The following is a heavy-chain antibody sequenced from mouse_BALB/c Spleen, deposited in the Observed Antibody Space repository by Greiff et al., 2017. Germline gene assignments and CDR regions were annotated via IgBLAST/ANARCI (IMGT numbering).Heavy chain of an antibody. J-gene: IGHJ4*01. CDR2: IYPGSGNT. D-gene: IGHD5-1*01. CDR1: GYTFTDYY. CDR3: ARRVPPYAMDY. V-gene: IGHV1-77*01. Sequence: VQLQQSGAELARPGASVKLSCKASGYTFTDYYINWVKQRTGQGLEWIGEIYPGSGNTYYNEKFKGKATLTADKSSSTAYMQLSSLTSEDSAVYFCARRVPPYAMDYWGQGTSVTVSS.